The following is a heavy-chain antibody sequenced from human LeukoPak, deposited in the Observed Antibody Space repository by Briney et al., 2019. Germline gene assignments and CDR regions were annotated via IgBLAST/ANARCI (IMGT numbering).Heavy chain of an antibody. J-gene: IGHJ3*02. CDR3: ARVLPSAYCSSTSCYGVAFDI. CDR1: GFIFDDYA. CDR2: ITWGRDNL. Sequence: GGCLRLSCAVSGFIFDDYAMHWVRHAPGKGLEWVSGITWGRDNLAYAASVKGRFTISRDNAKYSLYLQMNSLRAEDTAVYYCARVLPSAYCSSTSCYGVAFDIWGQGTMVTVSS. V-gene: IGHV3-9*01. D-gene: IGHD2-2*01.